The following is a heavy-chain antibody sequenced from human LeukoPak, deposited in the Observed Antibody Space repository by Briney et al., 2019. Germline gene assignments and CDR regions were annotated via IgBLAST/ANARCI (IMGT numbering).Heavy chain of an antibody. Sequence: GGPRRLSCAASGFTFSRYWMHWVRQGPGKGLVWVRPINSDGSSATYADSVKGRFTISRDNAKNTLFLQMSSLRAEDTAVYYCARDLYTTMADRGDYWGQGTLVTVSS. J-gene: IGHJ4*02. CDR1: GFTFSRYW. V-gene: IGHV3-74*01. CDR2: INSDGSSA. D-gene: IGHD5-18*01. CDR3: ARDLYTTMADRGDY.